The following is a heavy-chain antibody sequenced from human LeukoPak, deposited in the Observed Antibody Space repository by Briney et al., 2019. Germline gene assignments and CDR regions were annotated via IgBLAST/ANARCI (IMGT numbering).Heavy chain of an antibody. J-gene: IGHJ4*02. V-gene: IGHV3-64*01. D-gene: IGHD2-21*02. CDR3: ARGVVVTGYYFDY. Sequence: PGGSLRLSCVASGFTFSTYSMNWVRQAPGKGLEYVSAISSNGGSTYYANSVKGRFTISRDNSKNTLYLQMGSLRAEDMAVYYCARGVVVTGYYFDYWGQGTLVTVSS. CDR1: GFTFSTYS. CDR2: ISSNGGST.